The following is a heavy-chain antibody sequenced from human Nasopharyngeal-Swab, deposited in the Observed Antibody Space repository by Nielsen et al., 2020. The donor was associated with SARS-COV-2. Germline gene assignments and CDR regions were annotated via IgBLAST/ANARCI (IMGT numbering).Heavy chain of an antibody. CDR3: ARGFDY. CDR2: MSLGDFDT. CDR1: GDSFTTYW. V-gene: IGHV5-51*01. J-gene: IGHJ4*02. Sequence: KVSCKGSGDSFTTYWIAWVRQMPGKGLEWMGVMSLGDFDTRYSPSFQGQVTISVDKSISTAYLQLSSLKASDTAVYYCARGFDYWGQGTLVTVSS.